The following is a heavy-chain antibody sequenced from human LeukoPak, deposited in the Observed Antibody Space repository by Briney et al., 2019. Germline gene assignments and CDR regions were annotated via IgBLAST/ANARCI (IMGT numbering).Heavy chain of an antibody. CDR2: INHSGST. D-gene: IGHD6-19*01. V-gene: IGHV4-34*01. J-gene: IGHJ3*02. CDR1: GGSFSGYY. Sequence: PSETLSLTCAVYGGSFSGYYWSWIRQPPGKGLEWIGEINHSGSTNYNPSLKSRVTISVDTSKNQFSLKLSSVTAADTAVYYCARGSSGRYRYAFDIWGQGTMVTVSS. CDR3: ARGSSGRYRYAFDI.